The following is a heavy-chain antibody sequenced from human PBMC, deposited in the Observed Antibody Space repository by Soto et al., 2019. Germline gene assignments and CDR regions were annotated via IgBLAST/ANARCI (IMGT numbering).Heavy chain of an antibody. CDR2: ISSSSSYI. J-gene: IGHJ6*02. V-gene: IGHV3-21*01. Sequence: LRLSCAASGFTFSSYSMNWVRQAPGKGLEWVSSISSSSSYIYYADSVKGRFTISRDNAKNSLYLQMNSLRAEDTAVYYCARDQVVPAALTHYYYYGMDVWGQGTKVTVYS. D-gene: IGHD2-2*01. CDR3: ARDQVVPAALTHYYYYGMDV. CDR1: GFTFSSYS.